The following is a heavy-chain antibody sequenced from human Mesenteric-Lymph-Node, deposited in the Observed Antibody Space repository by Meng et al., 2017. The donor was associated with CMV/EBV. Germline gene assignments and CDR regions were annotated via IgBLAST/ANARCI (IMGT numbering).Heavy chain of an antibody. D-gene: IGHD6-13*01. J-gene: IGHJ4*02. CDR2: IRYDGSNK. V-gene: IGHV3-30*02. CDR1: GFTFSSYG. Sequence: GESLKISCAASGFTFSSYGMHWVRQAPGKGLEWVAFIRYDGSNKYYADSVKGRFTISRDNSKNTLYLQMYSLKTEDTAVYYCASGIAPYFDYWGQGTLVTVSS. CDR3: ASGIAPYFDY.